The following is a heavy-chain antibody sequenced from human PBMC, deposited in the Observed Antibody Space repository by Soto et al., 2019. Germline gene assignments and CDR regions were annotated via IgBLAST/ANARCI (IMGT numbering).Heavy chain of an antibody. CDR1: GFTFSSYG. V-gene: IGHV3-30*18. D-gene: IGHD3-10*01. CDR3: AKDRGWGDYYYGMDV. CDR2: ISYDGSNK. Sequence: QVQLVESGGGVVQPGRSLRLSCAASGFTFSSYGMHWVRQAPGKGLEWVAVISYDGSNKYYADSVKGRFTISRDNSKNTLYLQMSSLRAEDTAVYYCAKDRGWGDYYYGMDVWGQGTTVTVSS. J-gene: IGHJ6*02.